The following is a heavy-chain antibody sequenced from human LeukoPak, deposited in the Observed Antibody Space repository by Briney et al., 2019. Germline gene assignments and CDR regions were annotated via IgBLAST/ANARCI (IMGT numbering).Heavy chain of an antibody. CDR3: ARRRSGGRDFDY. J-gene: IGHJ4*02. Sequence: PGGSLRLSCAASGFTFSTYAMTWVRQAPGKGLEWVSSISGSGGSTYYADSVKGRFTISRDTSKNTLYLQMNSLSAEDTAVYYCARRRSGGRDFDYWGQGTLVTVSS. CDR1: GFTFSTYA. D-gene: IGHD2-15*01. V-gene: IGHV3-23*01. CDR2: ISGSGGST.